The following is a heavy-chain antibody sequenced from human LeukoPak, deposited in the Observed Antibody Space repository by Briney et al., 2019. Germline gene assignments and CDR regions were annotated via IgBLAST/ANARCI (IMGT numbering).Heavy chain of an antibody. CDR2: IKQDGSEK. V-gene: IGHV3-7*01. J-gene: IGHJ4*02. Sequence: PGGSLRLSCAASGFTFSSYAMSWVRQAPGKGLEWVANIKQDGSEKYYVDSVKGRFTISRDNAKNSLYLQMNSLRAEDTAVYYCAREGGSYWPIDYWGQGTLVTVSS. CDR1: GFTFSSYA. D-gene: IGHD1-26*01. CDR3: AREGGSYWPIDY.